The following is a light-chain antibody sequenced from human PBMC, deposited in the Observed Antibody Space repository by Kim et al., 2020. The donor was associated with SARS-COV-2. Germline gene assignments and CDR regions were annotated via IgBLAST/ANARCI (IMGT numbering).Light chain of an antibody. J-gene: IGKJ5*01. CDR1: QSVRSNY. CDR3: QQYGGSPLIT. Sequence: DSVLTQSPGTLSLSPGERATLSCRASQSVRSNYLAWYQKKPGQAPRLLIYGASNRATGIPDRFSGSGSGTDFTLTITRLEPEDFAVYYCQQYGGSPLITFGQGTRLDIK. CDR2: GAS. V-gene: IGKV3-20*01.